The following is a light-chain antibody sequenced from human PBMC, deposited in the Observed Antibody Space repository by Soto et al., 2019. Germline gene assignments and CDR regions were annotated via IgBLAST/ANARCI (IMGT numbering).Light chain of an antibody. CDR1: SSNIGSHT. CDR3: AAWDDSLNGVV. J-gene: IGLJ2*01. V-gene: IGLV1-44*01. CDR2: SNT. Sequence: QSVLTQQPSASGTTGQTIAISCSGGSSNIGSHTVNWYQQLPGTAPRLLIYSNTQRPSGVPDRFSGSKSGTSASLAISGLQSEYEGDYYCAAWDDSLNGVVFGGGTKLTVL.